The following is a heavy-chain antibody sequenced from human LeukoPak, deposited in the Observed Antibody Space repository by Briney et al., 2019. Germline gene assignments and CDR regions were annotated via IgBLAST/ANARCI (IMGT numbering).Heavy chain of an antibody. V-gene: IGHV4-4*02. CDR1: IGSISSSKW. D-gene: IGHD3-22*01. CDR3: ARVAGGHSSGQPY. CDR2: IYLYGTT. Sequence: PSETLSLTCSVSIGSISSSKWWSWVRQSPVKGLEWIGEIYLYGTTNYNPSFTSRVTMSVDRSRNQFSLKLTSVTAADTAVYYCARVAGGHSSGQPYWGQGTLVTVSS. J-gene: IGHJ4*02.